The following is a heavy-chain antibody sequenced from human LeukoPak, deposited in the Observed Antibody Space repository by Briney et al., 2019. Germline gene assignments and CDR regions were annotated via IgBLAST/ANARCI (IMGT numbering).Heavy chain of an antibody. V-gene: IGHV4-31*03. CDR3: ARLDTAMVQHFDY. D-gene: IGHD5-18*01. CDR2: IYYSGST. Sequence: SETLSLTCTVSGGSISSGGYSWSWIRQHPGQGLEWIGYIYYSGSTYYNPSLKSRVTISVDTSKNQFSLKLSSVTAADTAVYYCARLDTAMVQHFDYWGQGTLVTVSS. J-gene: IGHJ4*02. CDR1: GGSISSGGYS.